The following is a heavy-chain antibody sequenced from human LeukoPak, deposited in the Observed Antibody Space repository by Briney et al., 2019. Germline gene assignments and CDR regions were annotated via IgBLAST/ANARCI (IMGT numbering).Heavy chain of an antibody. V-gene: IGHV3-73*01. D-gene: IGHD3-22*01. CDR1: GFTFSGSA. CDR3: AKGSDSSDSSLFDY. J-gene: IGHJ4*02. Sequence: GGSLKLSCAASGFTFSGSAMHWVRQASGKGLEWVGRIRSKANSYATAYAASVKGRFTISRDDSKNTAYLQMNSLRAEDTAVYYCAKGSDSSDSSLFDYWGQGTLVTVSS. CDR2: IRSKANSYAT.